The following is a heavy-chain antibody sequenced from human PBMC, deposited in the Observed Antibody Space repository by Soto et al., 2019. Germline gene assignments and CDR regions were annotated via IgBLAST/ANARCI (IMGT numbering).Heavy chain of an antibody. CDR1: GGTFSSYR. V-gene: IGHV1-69*13. CDR3: VRDSGAKLSSS. CDR2: IVPIRRTA. D-gene: IGHD6-13*01. J-gene: IGHJ4*02. Sequence: SVNVSCKASGGTFSSYRINWVRQAPGQGLEWVGGIVPIRRTADYAQTFQGRVSITADESARTPYMELRSLRSQDTAVYYCVRDSGAKLSSSWGQGTLVTVSS.